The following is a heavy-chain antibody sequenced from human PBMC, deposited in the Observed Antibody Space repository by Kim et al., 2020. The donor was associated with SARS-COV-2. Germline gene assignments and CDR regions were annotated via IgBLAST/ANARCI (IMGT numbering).Heavy chain of an antibody. J-gene: IGHJ4*02. V-gene: IGHV1-69*13. D-gene: IGHD3-10*01. CDR3: ARGGEVRGYWPDY. CDR2: IIPIFGTA. CDR1: GGTFSSYA. Sequence: SVKVSCKASGGTFSSYAISWVRQAPGQGLEWMGGIIPIFGTANYAQKFQGRVTITADESKSTAYMELSSLRSEDTAVYYCARGGEVRGYWPDYWGQGTLVTVSS.